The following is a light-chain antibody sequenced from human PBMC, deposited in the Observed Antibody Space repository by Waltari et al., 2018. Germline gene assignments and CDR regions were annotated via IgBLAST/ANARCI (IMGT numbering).Light chain of an antibody. CDR2: DAS. CDR3: KQYNNWSSLT. V-gene: IGKV3-15*01. CDR1: QSVRTN. Sequence: EIVMTQSPATLSVSPGERATLSCRTSQSVRTNLAWCQQKPGQAPRLLMYDASTRATGIPARFSGSGSGTEFTLTISSLQSEDFAVYYCKQYNNWSSLTFGGGTKVEIK. J-gene: IGKJ4*01.